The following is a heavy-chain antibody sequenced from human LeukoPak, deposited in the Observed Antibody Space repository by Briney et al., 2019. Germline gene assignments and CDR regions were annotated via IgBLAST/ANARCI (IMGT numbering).Heavy chain of an antibody. CDR3: ARDILSEDGGNSDY. D-gene: IGHD4-23*01. J-gene: IGHJ4*02. Sequence: TSETLSLTCTVSRGSISSYYWSWIRQPAGKGLEWIGRIYTSGSTNYNPSLKSRVTMSVDTSKNQFSLKLSSVTAADTAVYYCARDILSEDGGNSDYWGQGTLVTVSS. V-gene: IGHV4-4*07. CDR1: RGSISSYY. CDR2: IYTSGST.